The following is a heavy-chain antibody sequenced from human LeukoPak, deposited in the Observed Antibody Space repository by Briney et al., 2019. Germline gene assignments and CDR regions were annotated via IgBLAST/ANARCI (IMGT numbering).Heavy chain of an antibody. Sequence: SETLSLTCTVSGVSISGYYWSWIRQPPGKGLEWIGYISNSGSTNYNPSLKSRVTISVDTSKNQFSLKVRSVTAADTAVYYCAREPDAFDIWGQGTMVTVSS. CDR2: ISNSGST. CDR3: AREPDAFDI. J-gene: IGHJ3*02. CDR1: GVSISGYY. V-gene: IGHV4-59*01.